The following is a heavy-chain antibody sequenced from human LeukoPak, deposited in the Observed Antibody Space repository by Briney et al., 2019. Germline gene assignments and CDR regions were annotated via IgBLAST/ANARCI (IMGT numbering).Heavy chain of an antibody. Sequence: GGSLRLSCVASGFTFSSYAMSWVRQAPGKGLEWVSSISGSGSSTYYVDSVEGRFTISRDSSTNTLDLQMNSLRVEDTAVFYCAKQKRYSSSWPPDAFDIWGQGTMVTVSS. J-gene: IGHJ3*02. CDR2: ISGSGSST. D-gene: IGHD6-13*01. CDR1: GFTFSSYA. V-gene: IGHV3-23*01. CDR3: AKQKRYSSSWPPDAFDI.